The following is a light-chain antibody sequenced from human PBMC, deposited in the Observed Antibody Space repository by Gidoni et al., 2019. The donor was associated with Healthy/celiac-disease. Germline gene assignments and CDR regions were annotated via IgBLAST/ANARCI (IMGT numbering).Light chain of an antibody. V-gene: IGLV1-44*01. CDR3: AAWDDSLNVLV. J-gene: IGLJ3*02. CDR1: SSNIGSNT. CDR2: RNN. Sequence: QSVLTQPPSASGTPGQRVTITCSGSSSNIGSNTVNWYQQLPGTAPKLLIYRNNQRPSGVPDRFSGSKSGTSASLAISGLQSADEADYYCAAWDDSLNVLVFGGGTKLTVL.